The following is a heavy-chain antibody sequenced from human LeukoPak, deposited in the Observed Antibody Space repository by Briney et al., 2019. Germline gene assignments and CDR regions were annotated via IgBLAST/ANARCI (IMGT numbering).Heavy chain of an antibody. Sequence: ASVKVSCKASGGTFSSYAISWVRQAPGQGLEWMGGIIPIFGTANYAQKFQGRVMITTDESTSTAYMELSSLRSEDTAVYYCARHSAMVPQGAFDIWGQGTMVTVSS. CDR1: GGTFSSYA. J-gene: IGHJ3*02. CDR2: IIPIFGTA. V-gene: IGHV1-69*05. D-gene: IGHD2-8*01. CDR3: ARHSAMVPQGAFDI.